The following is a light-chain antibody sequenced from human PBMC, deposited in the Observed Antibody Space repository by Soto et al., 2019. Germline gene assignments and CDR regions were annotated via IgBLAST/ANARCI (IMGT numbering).Light chain of an antibody. CDR2: GAS. J-gene: IGKJ4*01. CDR1: QSVNSN. V-gene: IGKV3-15*01. CDR3: QQYNDWPLT. Sequence: EQVMTQSPAALSVSPGERATLSCRASQSVNSNLAWYQQKPGQAPRLLLYGASTRATGIPARFSGSASWTEFTLTISSLQSEDSAFYYCQQYNDWPLTFGGGTKVEVK.